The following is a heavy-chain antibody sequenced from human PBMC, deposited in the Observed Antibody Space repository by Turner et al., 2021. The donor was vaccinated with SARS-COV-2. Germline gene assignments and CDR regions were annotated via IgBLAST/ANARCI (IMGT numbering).Heavy chain of an antibody. Sequence: QVQLVESGGGVVQPGRSRRLPCAASGVTFSSYGMHWVRQAPGKGLGWVAVTSYDGSDKNYADSVKCRFTISRDNSKNTLYLNSLRAEDTAVYYCAKQSGPYCSGGSCYGGIFDYWGQGTLVTVSS. CDR2: TSYDGSDK. V-gene: IGHV3-30*18. CDR3: AKQSGPYCSGGSCYGGIFDY. CDR1: GVTFSSYG. D-gene: IGHD2-15*01. J-gene: IGHJ4*02.